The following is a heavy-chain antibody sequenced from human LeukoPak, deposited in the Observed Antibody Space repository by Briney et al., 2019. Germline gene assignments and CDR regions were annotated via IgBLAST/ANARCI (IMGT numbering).Heavy chain of an antibody. Sequence: SETLSLTCAVSGGSISSSNWWSWVRQPPGKGLEWIGEIYHSGSTNYNPSLKSRVTISVDKSKNQFSLKLSSVTAEDTAGYYCAEQGVYRRGGAEGFDMWSQGTMVTVSS. D-gene: IGHD6-25*01. CDR2: IYHSGST. CDR3: AEQGVYRRGGAEGFDM. V-gene: IGHV4-4*02. CDR1: GGSISSSNW. J-gene: IGHJ3*02.